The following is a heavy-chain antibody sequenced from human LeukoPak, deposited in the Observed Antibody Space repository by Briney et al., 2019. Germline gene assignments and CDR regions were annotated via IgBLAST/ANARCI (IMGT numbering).Heavy chain of an antibody. V-gene: IGHV6-1*01. CDR2: TYYRSKWYN. CDR1: GDSVSSNSAA. Sequence: SQTLSLTCAISGDSVSSNSAAWNWIRQSPSRGLEWLGRTYYRSKWYNDYAVSVKSRITINPDTSKNPFSLQLNSATPEDTAVYYCAREDPEYYDSSGLFDYWGQGTLVTVSS. J-gene: IGHJ4*02. CDR3: AREDPEYYDSSGLFDY. D-gene: IGHD3-22*01.